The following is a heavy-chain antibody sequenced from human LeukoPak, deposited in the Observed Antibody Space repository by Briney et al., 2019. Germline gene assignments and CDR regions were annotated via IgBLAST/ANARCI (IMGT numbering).Heavy chain of an antibody. J-gene: IGHJ4*02. CDR1: GFTFRTYT. CDR2: ISSSSSYI. D-gene: IGHD3-3*01. CDR3: AREVVSNQYYDFWSGYPFDY. Sequence: GGSLRLSCAASGFTFRTYTMNWVRQAPGKGLEWVSSISSSSSYIFYADSVKGRFTISRDNAKNSLYLQMNSLRAEDTAVYYCAREVVSNQYYDFWSGYPFDYWGQGTLVTVSS. V-gene: IGHV3-21*01.